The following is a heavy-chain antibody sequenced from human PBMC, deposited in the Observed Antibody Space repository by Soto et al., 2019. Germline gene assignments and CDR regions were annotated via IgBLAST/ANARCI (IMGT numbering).Heavy chain of an antibody. V-gene: IGHV1-46*01. CDR2: INPSGGST. CDR3: AREGAGAAAGTVNYGMDV. D-gene: IGHD6-13*01. Sequence: ASVKVSCKASGYTFTSYYMHWVRQAPGQGLEWMGIINPSGGSTSYAQKFQGRVTMTRDTSTSTVYMELSSLRSEDTAVYYCAREGAGAAAGTVNYGMDVWGQGTTVTVSS. CDR1: GYTFTSYY. J-gene: IGHJ6*02.